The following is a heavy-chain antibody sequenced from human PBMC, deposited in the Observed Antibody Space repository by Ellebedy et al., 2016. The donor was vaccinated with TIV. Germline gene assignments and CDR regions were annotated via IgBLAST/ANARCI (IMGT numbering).Heavy chain of an antibody. D-gene: IGHD2-15*01. CDR3: ARQRCSGDNCYLRATSFDP. J-gene: IGHJ5*02. CDR2: IYYSGNT. V-gene: IGHV4-39*01. Sequence: MPSETLSLTCSVSGGSISSNIFYWAWIRQPPGKGLEWIGNIYYSGNTYSSPSLKSRLTISVDTSKNQFSLKLHSVTAADTAVYFCARQRCSGDNCYLRATSFDPWGQGTLVTVSS. CDR1: GGSISSNIFY.